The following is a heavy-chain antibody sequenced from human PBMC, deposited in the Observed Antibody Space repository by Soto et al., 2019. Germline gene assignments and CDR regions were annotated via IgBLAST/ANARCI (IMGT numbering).Heavy chain of an antibody. CDR1: GFTFSSYW. CDR2: INSDGSST. V-gene: IGHV3-74*01. Sequence: GGSLRLSCAASGFTFSSYWMHWVRQAPGKGLVWVSRINSDGSSTSYADSVKGRFTISRDNAKNTLYLQMNSLRAEDTAVYYCARVRLHLVGAITEYFDYWGQGTLDTVSS. D-gene: IGHD1-26*01. CDR3: ARVRLHLVGAITEYFDY. J-gene: IGHJ4*02.